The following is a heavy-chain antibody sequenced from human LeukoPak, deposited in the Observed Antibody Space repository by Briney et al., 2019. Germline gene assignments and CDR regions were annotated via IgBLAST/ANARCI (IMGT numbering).Heavy chain of an antibody. D-gene: IGHD3-22*01. V-gene: IGHV3-23*01. CDR2: IRSNGDTT. Sequence: GGSLRLSCTASGFTFSSLAMTWVRQAPGKGLEWVSTIRSNGDTTYNADSVKGRFTISRDNSKNTLYLELNSLRAEDTAVYYCARGGDTIGSIRSPFDIWGQGTMVTVSS. J-gene: IGHJ3*02. CDR1: GFTFSSLA. CDR3: ARGGDTIGSIRSPFDI.